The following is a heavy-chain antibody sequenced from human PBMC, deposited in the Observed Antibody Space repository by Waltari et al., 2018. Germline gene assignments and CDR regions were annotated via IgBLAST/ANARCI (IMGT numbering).Heavy chain of an antibody. V-gene: IGHV3-21*01. CDR2: ISSSSSYI. D-gene: IGHD6-19*01. CDR1: GFTFSSYS. Sequence: EVQLVESGGGLVKPGGSLRLSCAASGFTFSSYSMNWVRQAPGKGLEWVSSISSSSSYIYYSDSVKGRFTISRDKAKNSLYLQMNSLRAEDTAVYYCARDQYSGSGWEDYWGQGTLVTVSS. J-gene: IGHJ4*02. CDR3: ARDQYSGSGWEDY.